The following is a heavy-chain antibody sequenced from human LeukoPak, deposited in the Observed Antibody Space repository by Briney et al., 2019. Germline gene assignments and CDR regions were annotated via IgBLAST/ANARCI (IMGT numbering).Heavy chain of an antibody. V-gene: IGHV4-31*03. J-gene: IGHJ4*02. CDR1: GGSISSGGYY. D-gene: IGHD3-22*01. Sequence: PSQTLSLTCTVSGGSISSGGYYWSWIRQHPGKGLEWIGYIYYSGSTYYNPSLKSRVTISVDTSKNQFSLKLSSVTAADTAVYYCARRTYDSSGYYYRFDYWGQGTLVTVSS. CDR3: ARRTYDSSGYYYRFDY. CDR2: IYYSGST.